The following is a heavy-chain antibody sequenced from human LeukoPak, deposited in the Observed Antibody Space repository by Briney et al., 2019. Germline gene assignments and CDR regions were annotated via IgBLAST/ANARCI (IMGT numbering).Heavy chain of an antibody. D-gene: IGHD1-26*01. CDR2: INHSGST. CDR3: ARLGGSYFHAFDI. V-gene: IGHV4-34*01. Sequence: SETLSLTCTVYGGSFSGYYRSWIRQPPGKGLEWIGEINHSGSTNYNPSLKSRVTISVDTSKNQFSLKLSSVTAADTAVYYCARLGGSYFHAFDIWGQGTMVTVSS. CDR1: GGSFSGYY. J-gene: IGHJ3*02.